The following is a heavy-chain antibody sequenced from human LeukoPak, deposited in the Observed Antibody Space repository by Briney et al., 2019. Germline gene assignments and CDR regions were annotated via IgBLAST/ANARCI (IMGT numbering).Heavy chain of an antibody. J-gene: IGHJ4*02. CDR3: LRDGPSGSGMDY. D-gene: IGHD6-19*01. CDR1: GFTFSHYG. V-gene: IGHV3-33*01. CDR2: IWYDGSNK. Sequence: GGSLRLSCAASGFTFSHYGMHWVRQAPGKGLEWVSVIWYDGSNKYHAGSVKGRFTVSRDNSKNTVDLQMNSLRVDDTAVYYCLRDGPSGSGMDYWGQGTLVTVSS.